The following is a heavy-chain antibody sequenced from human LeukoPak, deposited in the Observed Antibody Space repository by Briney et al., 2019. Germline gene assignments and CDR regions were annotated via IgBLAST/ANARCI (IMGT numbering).Heavy chain of an antibody. CDR2: INQDGSGK. CDR3: SRALEV. V-gene: IGHV3-7*01. J-gene: IGHJ6*04. CDR1: GFIFRSYW. Sequence: PGGSLRLSCEVSGFIFRSYWMDWVRQAPGRGLEWVANINQDGSGKYFVDSVKGRFTISRDNAKSSPYLQMNSLRAEDTAVYFCSRALEVWGKGTTVTVST.